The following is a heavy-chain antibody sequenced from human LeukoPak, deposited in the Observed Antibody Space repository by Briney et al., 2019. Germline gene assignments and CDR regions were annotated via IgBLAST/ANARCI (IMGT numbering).Heavy chain of an antibody. CDR3: ARAKVHSGTFDY. CDR2: IYYSGNT. V-gene: IGHV4-59*01. CDR1: GGSISSYY. Sequence: SETLSLTCSVSGGSISSYYWSWIRQPPGKGLEWIGYIYYSGNTNYNPSLKSRVTTSIDTSKNQFSLKLSSVTAADTAVYYCARAKVHSGTFDYWGQGTLVTVSS. D-gene: IGHD1-1*01. J-gene: IGHJ4*02.